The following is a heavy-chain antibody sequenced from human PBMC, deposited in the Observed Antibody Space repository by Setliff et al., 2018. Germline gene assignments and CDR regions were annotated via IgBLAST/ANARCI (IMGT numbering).Heavy chain of an antibody. CDR1: PGSISRHY. V-gene: IGHV4-59*11. CDR3: AGRPQNTPMGPCDY. Sequence: SETLSLTCTVSPGSISRHYWSWFRQAPGKGLEWIGYRHDNGERDYNPSLGSRVTISVDTSKNQFSLMLTSVTAADTAIYYCAGRPQNTPMGPCDYWGQGTLVTVS. CDR2: RHDNGER. D-gene: IGHD5-18*01. J-gene: IGHJ4*02.